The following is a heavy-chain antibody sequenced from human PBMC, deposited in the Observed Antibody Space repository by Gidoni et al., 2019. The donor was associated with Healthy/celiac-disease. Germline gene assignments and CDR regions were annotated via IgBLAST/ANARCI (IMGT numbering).Heavy chain of an antibody. CDR1: GYTFTTYD. V-gene: IGHV1-8*01. D-gene: IGHD6-13*01. Sequence: QVQLVQSGAEVKKHGASVKVSCKASGYTFTTYDINWVRQATGQGLEWMGWMNPNSGNTGYAQKFQGRVTMTRNTSISTAYMELSSLRSEDTAVYYCARGPMQQLVWVYYYYYGMDVWGQGTTVTVSS. CDR2: MNPNSGNT. J-gene: IGHJ6*02. CDR3: ARGPMQQLVWVYYYYYGMDV.